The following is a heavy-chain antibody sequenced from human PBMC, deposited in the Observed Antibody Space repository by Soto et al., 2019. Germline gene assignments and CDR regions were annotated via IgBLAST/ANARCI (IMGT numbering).Heavy chain of an antibody. CDR2: ISYDGSNK. V-gene: IGHV3-30*18. Sequence: QVQLVESGGGVVQPGRSLRLSCQASGFNFNNYGMHWVRQAPGKGLEWVAVISYDGSNKYYADSVKGRFTISRDNSKNTLSLHLNTLRPEDTAVYHCAKDRVGGTFYTPLGFWGQGTLVTVSS. J-gene: IGHJ4*02. CDR3: AKDRVGGTFYTPLGF. D-gene: IGHD6-19*01. CDR1: GFNFNNYG.